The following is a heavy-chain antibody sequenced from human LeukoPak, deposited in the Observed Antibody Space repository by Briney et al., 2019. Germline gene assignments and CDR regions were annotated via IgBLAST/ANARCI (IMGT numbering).Heavy chain of an antibody. Sequence: ASVKVSCKASGYTFTGYYMHWVRQAPGQGLEWMGWINPNSGGTNYAQKFQGRVTMTRDTSISTAYMELSRLRSDDTAVYYCARVGYSSTVDAFDIWGQGTMVTVSS. J-gene: IGHJ3*02. D-gene: IGHD4-11*01. CDR1: GYTFTGYY. CDR2: INPNSGGT. CDR3: ARVGYSSTVDAFDI. V-gene: IGHV1-2*02.